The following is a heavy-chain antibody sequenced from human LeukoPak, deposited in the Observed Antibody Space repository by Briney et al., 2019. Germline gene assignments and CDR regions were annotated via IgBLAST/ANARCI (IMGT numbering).Heavy chain of an antibody. J-gene: IGHJ4*02. CDR1: GGTFSSYA. Sequence: GSSVKVSCKASGGTFSSYAISWVRQAPGQGFEWMGGTIPISGTANYAQKFQGRATITADESTSTAYMELSSLRSEDTAMYYCATYCSSANCYTWGYYFDYWGQGTLVTVSS. CDR2: TIPISGTA. D-gene: IGHD2-2*01. CDR3: ATYCSSANCYTWGYYFDY. V-gene: IGHV1-69*01.